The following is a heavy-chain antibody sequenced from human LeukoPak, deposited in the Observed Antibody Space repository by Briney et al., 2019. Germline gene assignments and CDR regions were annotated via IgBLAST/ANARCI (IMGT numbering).Heavy chain of an antibody. CDR1: GLTFSSYA. V-gene: IGHV3-23*01. J-gene: IGHJ4*02. D-gene: IGHD3-16*01. Sequence: GGSLRLSCAASGLTFSSYAMSWVRQAPGKGLEWVSAISGSGGSTYYADSVKGRFTISRDNSKNTLYLQMNSLRAEDTAVYYCAKDPSRGRGAPNWGQGTLVTVSS. CDR2: ISGSGGST. CDR3: AKDPSRGRGAPN.